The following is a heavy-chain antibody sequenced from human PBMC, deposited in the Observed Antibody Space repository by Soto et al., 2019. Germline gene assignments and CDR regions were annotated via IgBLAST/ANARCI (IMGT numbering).Heavy chain of an antibody. V-gene: IGHV3-23*01. CDR1: GFTFSSYA. J-gene: IGHJ4*02. CDR3: AKVRARIAVAEHTFDY. Sequence: PGGSLRLSCAASGFTFSSYAMSWVRQAPGKGLDWVSAISGSGGSTYYADSVKGRFTISRDNSKNTLYLQMNSLRAEDTAVYYCAKVRARIAVAEHTFDYWGQGTLVTVSS. CDR2: ISGSGGST. D-gene: IGHD6-19*01.